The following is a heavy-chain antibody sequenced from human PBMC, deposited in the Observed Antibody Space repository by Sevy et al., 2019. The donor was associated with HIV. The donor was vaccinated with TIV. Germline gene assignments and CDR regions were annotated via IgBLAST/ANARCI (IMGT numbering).Heavy chain of an antibody. CDR2: INQDGSEK. V-gene: IGHV3-7*01. CDR3: ARGQIAGAKPECFDS. J-gene: IGHJ4*02. CDR1: GFTFSNYW. Sequence: GGSLRLSCAASGFTFSNYWMSWVRQAPGKGLECVANINQDGSEKYDSDSVKGRFIVSRDNAKNSLYLQMNSLRAEDSAVYYCARGQIAGAKPECFDSWGQGTLVTVSS. D-gene: IGHD2-2*02.